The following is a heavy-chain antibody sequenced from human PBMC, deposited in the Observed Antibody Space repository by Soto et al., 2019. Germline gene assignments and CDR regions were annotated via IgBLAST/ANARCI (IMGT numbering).Heavy chain of an antibody. CDR2: ISSSSSYI. CDR1: EFSFSNYN. CDR3: ARDVPAAGLFDY. J-gene: IGHJ4*02. Sequence: EVQLVESGGGLVKPGGSLRLSCAASEFSFSNYNMNWVRQAPGKGLEWVSSISSSSSYIYYADSVKGRFTISRDNAKNSLYLQMNSLRAEDTAVYYCARDVPAAGLFDYWGQGTLVTVSS. V-gene: IGHV3-21*01. D-gene: IGHD6-13*01.